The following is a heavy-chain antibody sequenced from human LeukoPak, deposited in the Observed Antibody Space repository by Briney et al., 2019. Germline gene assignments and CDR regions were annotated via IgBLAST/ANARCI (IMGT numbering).Heavy chain of an antibody. V-gene: IGHV4-59*08. CDR2: IYYSGST. CDR3: ARHLSGSAMMHYFDS. D-gene: IGHD5-18*01. Sequence: SETLSLTCTVSGGSISSYYWSWIRQPPGKGLEWIGYIYYSGSTNYNPSLKPRVSISVDTSKNHISLAVSSLTAADAALYFCARHLSGSAMMHYFDSWGQGTLLTVSS. CDR1: GGSISSYY. J-gene: IGHJ4*02.